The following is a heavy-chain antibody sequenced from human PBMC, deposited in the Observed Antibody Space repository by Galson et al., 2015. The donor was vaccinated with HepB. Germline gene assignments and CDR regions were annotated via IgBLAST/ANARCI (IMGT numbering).Heavy chain of an antibody. V-gene: IGHV4-39*01. D-gene: IGHD4-17*01. CDR3: ASRDTYGAVGGFLHYFDY. CDR1: GGSISSSSYY. Sequence: SETLSLTCTVSGGSISSSSYYWGWIRQPPGKGLEWIGSIYYSGSTYYNPSLKSRVTISVDTSKNQFSLKLSSVTAADTAVYYCASRDTYGAVGGFLHYFDYWGQGTLVTVSS. J-gene: IGHJ4*02. CDR2: IYYSGST.